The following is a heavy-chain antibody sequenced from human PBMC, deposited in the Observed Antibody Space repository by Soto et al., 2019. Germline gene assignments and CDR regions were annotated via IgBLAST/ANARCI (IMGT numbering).Heavy chain of an antibody. Sequence: PSETLSLTCAVYGGSFSGYYWSWIRQPPGKGLEWIGEINHSGSTNYNPSLKSRVTISVDTSKNQFSLKLSSVTAADTAVYYCARADSSGLLNDYWGQGTLVTVSS. V-gene: IGHV4-34*01. CDR1: GGSFSGYY. J-gene: IGHJ4*02. CDR2: INHSGST. D-gene: IGHD6-19*01. CDR3: ARADSSGLLNDY.